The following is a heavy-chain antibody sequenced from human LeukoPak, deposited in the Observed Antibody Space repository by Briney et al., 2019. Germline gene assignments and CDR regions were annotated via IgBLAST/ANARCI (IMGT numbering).Heavy chain of an antibody. CDR2: IKSKTDGGTT. Sequence: GGSLRLSCAASGFTFSDAWMRWVRQAPGKGLEWVGRIKSKTDGGTTDYAAPVKGRFTISRDDSKNTLYLQMNSLKTEDTAVYYCTTKRGWYYFDYWGQGTLVTVSS. CDR1: GFTFSDAW. D-gene: IGHD6-19*01. V-gene: IGHV3-15*01. J-gene: IGHJ4*02. CDR3: TTKRGWYYFDY.